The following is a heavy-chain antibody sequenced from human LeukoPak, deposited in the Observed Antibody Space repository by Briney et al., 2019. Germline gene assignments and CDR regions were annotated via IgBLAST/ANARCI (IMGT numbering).Heavy chain of an antibody. CDR2: ISYDGTNK. CDR3: ARDIYSSGKPLDS. J-gene: IGHJ4*02. CDR1: GFIFSSHA. D-gene: IGHD6-19*01. Sequence: GGSLRLSCAASGFIFSSHAMHWVRQAPGKGLEWVAVISYDGTNKYYADSVRGRFTISRDTSKDALYLQMSSLRAEDTALYYCARDIYSSGKPLDSWGQGTLVTVSS. V-gene: IGHV3-30*04.